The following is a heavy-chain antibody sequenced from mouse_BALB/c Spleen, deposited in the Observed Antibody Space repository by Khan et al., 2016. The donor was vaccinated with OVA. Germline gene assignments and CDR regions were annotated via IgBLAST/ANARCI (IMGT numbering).Heavy chain of an antibody. CDR1: GFSLTGYG. Sequence: QVQLKESGPGLVAPSQSLSITCTVSGFSLTGYGVNWVRQPPGKGLEWLGMIWGDGSTDYNSVLKSRLSISKDNSKSQVFLKMNSLQTDDTARYCCARAYYGNYREAMDYWGQGTSVTVSS. J-gene: IGHJ4*01. CDR3: ARAYYGNYREAMDY. D-gene: IGHD2-10*01. CDR2: IWGDGST. V-gene: IGHV2-6-7*01.